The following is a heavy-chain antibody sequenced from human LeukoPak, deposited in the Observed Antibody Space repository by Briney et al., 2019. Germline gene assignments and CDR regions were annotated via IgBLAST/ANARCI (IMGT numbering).Heavy chain of an antibody. CDR2: IYTSGST. CDR1: GGSISSYY. CDR3: ARELRGARYYYYMDV. J-gene: IGHJ6*03. V-gene: IGHV4-4*07. D-gene: IGHD4/OR15-4a*01. Sequence: PSETLSLTCTVSGGSISSYYWSWIRQPAGKGLEWIGRIYTSGSTNYNPSLKSRVTMSVGTSKNQFSLKLSSVTAADTAVYYCARELRGARYYYYMDVWGKGTTVTVSS.